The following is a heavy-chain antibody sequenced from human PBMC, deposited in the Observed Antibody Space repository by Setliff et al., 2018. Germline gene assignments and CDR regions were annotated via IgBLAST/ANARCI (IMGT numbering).Heavy chain of an antibody. Sequence: SETLSLTCTVSGGSISSSTFYWGWIRQPPGKGLEWIGSINYYGSIFNDGTTYSTYYNPSLKSRVTISIDTSKSQFSLKLSSVTAADSALYYCARNPDFLQYSFDLWGRGTLVTVSS. CDR2: INYYGSIFNDGTTYST. CDR3: ARNPDFLQYSFDL. D-gene: IGHD6-6*01. CDR1: GGSISSSTFY. V-gene: IGHV4-39*07. J-gene: IGHJ2*01.